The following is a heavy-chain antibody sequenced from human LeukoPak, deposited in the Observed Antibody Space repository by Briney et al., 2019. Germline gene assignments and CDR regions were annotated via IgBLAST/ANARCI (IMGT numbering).Heavy chain of an antibody. J-gene: IGHJ4*02. V-gene: IGHV4-4*02. CDR3: AREWGTSCYLDY. D-gene: IGHD2-2*01. Sequence: SETLSLTCAVSGGSISSSNWWSWVRQPPGKGLEWIGEVYHSGSTNYNPSLKSRVTISVDKSKNQFSLKLSSVTAADTAVYYCAREWGTSCYLDYWGQGTLVTVSS. CDR2: VYHSGST. CDR1: GGSISSSNW.